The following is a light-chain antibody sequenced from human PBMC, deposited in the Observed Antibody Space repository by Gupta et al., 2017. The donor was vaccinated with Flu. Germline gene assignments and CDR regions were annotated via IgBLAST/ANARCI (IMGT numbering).Light chain of an antibody. V-gene: IGKV1-5*03. CDR1: QSVNVW. J-gene: IGKJ1*01. Sequence: QMTQSPSTLSASVGDSVTITCRASQSVNVWLAWFQQKPGQAPKLLISKASTLEDGVPPRFKGSGSGTEFTLTINSLQPDDFATYYCQQYDNYRTFGQGTRVEIE. CDR2: KAS. CDR3: QQYDNYRT.